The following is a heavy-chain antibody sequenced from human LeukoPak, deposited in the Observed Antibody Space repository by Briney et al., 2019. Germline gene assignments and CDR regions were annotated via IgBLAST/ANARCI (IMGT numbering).Heavy chain of an antibody. J-gene: IGHJ4*02. D-gene: IGHD6-6*01. CDR3: ARGSSIATDHLLDY. CDR2: IYYSGST. CDR1: GGSISSSSYY. Sequence: SETLSLTCTVSGGSISSSSYYWGWIRQPPGKGLEWIGSIYYSGSTYYNPSLKSRVTISVDTSKNQFSLKLSSVTAADTAVYYCARGSSIATDHLLDYWGQGTLVTVSS. V-gene: IGHV4-39*07.